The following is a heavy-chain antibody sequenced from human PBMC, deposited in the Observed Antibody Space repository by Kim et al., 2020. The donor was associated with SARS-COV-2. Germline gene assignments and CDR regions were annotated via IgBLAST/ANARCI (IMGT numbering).Heavy chain of an antibody. CDR3: AHSSRGSGGWLSYYFDY. CDR1: GFSLSTSGMG. J-gene: IGHJ4*02. V-gene: IGHV2-5*02. Sequence: SGPTLVKPTQTLTLTCTFSGFSLSTSGMGVGWIRQPPGKALEWLALIYWDDDKRYSPSLKSRLTITWDTPKNHVFLTMTNMDPVDTATYYCAHSSRGSGGWLSYYFDYWGQGTLVTVSS. CDR2: IYWDDDK. D-gene: IGHD6-19*01.